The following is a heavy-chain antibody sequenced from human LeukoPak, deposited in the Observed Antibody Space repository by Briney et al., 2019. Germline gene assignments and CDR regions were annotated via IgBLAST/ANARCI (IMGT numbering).Heavy chain of an antibody. D-gene: IGHD3-10*01. V-gene: IGHV1-18*01. CDR1: GYTFTSYG. J-gene: IGHJ4*02. CDR2: ITSYNDNT. Sequence: ASVKVSCKASGYTFTSYGISWVRQAPGQGLEWMGWITSYNDNTNYTKNFQGRVTMTTDTSTSTAYMELRSLRSDDTAVYYCARALLWFGEPSHIDYWGQGTLVTASS. CDR3: ARALLWFGEPSHIDY.